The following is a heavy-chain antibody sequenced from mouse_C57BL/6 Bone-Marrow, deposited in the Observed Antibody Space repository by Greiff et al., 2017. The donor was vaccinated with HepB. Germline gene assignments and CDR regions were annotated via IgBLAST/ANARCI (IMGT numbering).Heavy chain of an antibody. J-gene: IGHJ3*01. Sequence: VQLQQPGAELVRPGTSVKLSCTASGYTFTSYWMHWVKQRPGPGLEWIGVIDPSDSYTNYNQKFKGKATFTVDTSSSTAYMQRSSLTSEDSAVYYCARGGYGFAYWGQGTLVTVSA. V-gene: IGHV1-59*01. D-gene: IGHD2-2*01. CDR1: GYTFTSYW. CDR3: ARGGYGFAY. CDR2: IDPSDSYT.